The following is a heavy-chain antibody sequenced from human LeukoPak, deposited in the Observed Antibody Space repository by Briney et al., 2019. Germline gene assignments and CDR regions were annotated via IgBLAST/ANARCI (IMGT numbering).Heavy chain of an antibody. J-gene: IGHJ4*02. CDR1: GGSIGSSSYY. D-gene: IGHD3-10*01. CDR2: IYFSGST. Sequence: SETLSLTCTVSGGSIGSSSYYWGWIRQPPGKGLEWLGSIYFSGSTYFNPSLKSRLTISMDTSKNQFSLKLSSVTAADTAVYYCASSWFGELPYYFDYWGQETLVTVSS. V-gene: IGHV4-39*07. CDR3: ASSWFGELPYYFDY.